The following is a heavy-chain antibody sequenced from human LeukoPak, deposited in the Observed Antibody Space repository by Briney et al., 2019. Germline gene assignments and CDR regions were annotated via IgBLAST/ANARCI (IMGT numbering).Heavy chain of an antibody. D-gene: IGHD2-2*01. V-gene: IGHV4-39*07. Sequence: PSETLSLTCTVSGGSISSSSYYWGWIRQPPGKGLEWIGSIYYSGSTYYNPSLKSRVTISVDTSKNQFSLKLSSVTAADTAVYYCAREAGGHCSSTSCYTLYPPNFDYWGQGTLVTVSS. J-gene: IGHJ4*02. CDR1: GGSISSSSYY. CDR3: AREAGGHCSSTSCYTLYPPNFDY. CDR2: IYYSGST.